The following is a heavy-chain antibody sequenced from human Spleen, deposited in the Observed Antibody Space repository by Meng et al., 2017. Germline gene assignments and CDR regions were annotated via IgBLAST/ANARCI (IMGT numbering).Heavy chain of an antibody. CDR3: ATQYGDYLPMNVYYYGMDV. CDR1: GGTFSNYT. CDR2: IIPIFGIP. J-gene: IGHJ6*02. Sequence: SVKVSCKASGGTFSNYTMSWVRQAPGQGLEWMGGIIPIFGIPNYAQKFQGRVTITTDESTSTAYMELSSLRSEDTAVYYCATQYGDYLPMNVYYYGMDVWGQGTTVTVSS. V-gene: IGHV1-69*05. D-gene: IGHD4-17*01.